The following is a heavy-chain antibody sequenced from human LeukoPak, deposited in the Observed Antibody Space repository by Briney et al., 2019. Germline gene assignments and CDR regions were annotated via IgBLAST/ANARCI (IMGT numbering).Heavy chain of an antibody. Sequence: GGSLRLSCAASGFTFSSYSMNWVRQAPGKGLEWVSYISSSSSTIYYADSVKGRFTISRDNAKNSLYLQMNSLRAEDTAVYYCARDLLDYYDSSGYDYWGQGTLVTVSS. J-gene: IGHJ4*02. V-gene: IGHV3-48*04. CDR3: ARDLLDYYDSSGYDY. CDR1: GFTFSSYS. D-gene: IGHD3-22*01. CDR2: ISSSSSTI.